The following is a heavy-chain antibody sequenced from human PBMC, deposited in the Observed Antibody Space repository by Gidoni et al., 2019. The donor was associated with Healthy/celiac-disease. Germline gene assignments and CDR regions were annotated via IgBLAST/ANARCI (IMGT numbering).Heavy chain of an antibody. D-gene: IGHD6-6*01. Sequence: QVQLQQWGAGLLKPSETLSLTCAVYGGSFSGYYWSWIRQPPGQGLEWIGEINHSGSTNYNPSLKSRVTISVDTSKNQFSLKLSSVTAADTAVYYCARFGCRPVAARLFYYYGMDVWGQGTTVTVSS. CDR1: GGSFSGYY. V-gene: IGHV4-34*01. CDR2: INHSGST. J-gene: IGHJ6*02. CDR3: ARFGCRPVAARLFYYYGMDV.